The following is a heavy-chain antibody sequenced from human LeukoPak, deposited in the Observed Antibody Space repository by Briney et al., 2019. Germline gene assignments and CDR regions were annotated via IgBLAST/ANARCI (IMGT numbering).Heavy chain of an antibody. V-gene: IGHV3-33*01. Sequence: GGSLRLSCAASGFTFSSDGMHWVRQAPGNGPEWVAVIWYDGSDKYYAGSVKGRFTISRDISKNTLYLQVNSLRAEDTAVYYCARDNKNRALDYWGQGNLVTVSS. D-gene: IGHD1-14*01. CDR1: GFTFSSDG. CDR3: ARDNKNRALDY. CDR2: IWYDGSDK. J-gene: IGHJ4*02.